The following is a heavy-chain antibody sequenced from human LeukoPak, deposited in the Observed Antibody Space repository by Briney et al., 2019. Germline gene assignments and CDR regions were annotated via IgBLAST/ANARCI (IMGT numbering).Heavy chain of an antibody. CDR1: GGSFSGYY. Sequence: SETLSLTCAVYGGSFSGYYWSWIRQPPGKGLEWIGEINHSGSTNYNPSLKSRVTISVDTSKNQFSLKLSSVTAADTAVYYCASEDYYDSSGPNAFDIWGQGTMVTVSS. J-gene: IGHJ3*02. CDR3: ASEDYYDSSGPNAFDI. D-gene: IGHD3-22*01. V-gene: IGHV4-34*01. CDR2: INHSGST.